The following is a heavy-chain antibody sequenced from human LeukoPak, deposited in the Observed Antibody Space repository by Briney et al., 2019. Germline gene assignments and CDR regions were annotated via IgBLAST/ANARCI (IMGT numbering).Heavy chain of an antibody. J-gene: IGHJ4*02. CDR1: GLTFSSYA. D-gene: IGHD3-22*01. CDR3: ASYDSSGYSTPFDY. CDR2: ISYDGSNK. Sequence: GGSLRLSCAASGLTFSSYAMHWVRQAPGKGLEWVAVISYDGSNKYYADSVKGRFTISRDNSKNTLYLQMNSLRAEDTAVYYYASYDSSGYSTPFDYWGQGTLVTVSS. V-gene: IGHV3-30-3*01.